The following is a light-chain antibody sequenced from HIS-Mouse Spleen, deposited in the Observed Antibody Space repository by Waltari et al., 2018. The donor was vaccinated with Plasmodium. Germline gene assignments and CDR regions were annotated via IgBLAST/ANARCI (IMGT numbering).Light chain of an antibody. Sequence: SYELTQPPSVSVSPGQTARSTCPGDALPNKYAYSYQQQSGQAPVMVIYEDSKRPSGIPERFSGSSSGTMATLTISGAQVEDEADYYCYSTDSSGNHRVFGGGTKLTVL. CDR2: EDS. CDR1: ALPNKY. J-gene: IGLJ3*02. CDR3: YSTDSSGNHRV. V-gene: IGLV3-10*01.